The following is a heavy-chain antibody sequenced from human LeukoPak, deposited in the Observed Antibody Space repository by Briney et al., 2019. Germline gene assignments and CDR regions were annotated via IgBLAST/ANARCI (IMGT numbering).Heavy chain of an antibody. J-gene: IGHJ4*02. CDR1: QFTFSSYA. CDR3: ARVFGAYSAYDYDPPFDY. V-gene: IGHV3-7*01. Sequence: GGSLRLSCVASQFTFSSYAMSWVRQAPGKGLEWVANIKQDGSEKYYVDSVKGRFTIARDNAKNSLYLQMNSLRAEDTAVYYCARVFGAYSAYDYDPPFDYWGQGTQVTVAS. D-gene: IGHD5-12*01. CDR2: IKQDGSEK.